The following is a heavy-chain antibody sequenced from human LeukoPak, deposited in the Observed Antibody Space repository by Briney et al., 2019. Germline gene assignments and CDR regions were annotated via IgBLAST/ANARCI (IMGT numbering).Heavy chain of an antibody. D-gene: IGHD3-16*02. Sequence: ASVKVSCKASGYTFTSYGISWVRQAPGQGLEWMGWISAYNGNTNYAQKLQGRVTMTTATSTSPAYMELRSLRSDDTAVYYCARGEVDQFGGVIVYFDYWGQGTLVTVSS. CDR2: ISAYNGNT. CDR3: ARGEVDQFGGVIVYFDY. CDR1: GYTFTSYG. V-gene: IGHV1-18*01. J-gene: IGHJ4*02.